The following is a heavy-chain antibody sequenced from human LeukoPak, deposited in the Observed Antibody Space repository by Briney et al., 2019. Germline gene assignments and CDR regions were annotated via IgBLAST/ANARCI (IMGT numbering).Heavy chain of an antibody. Sequence: SETLSLTCAVYGGSFSGYYWSWIRQPPGKGLEWIGEINHSGSTNYNPSLKSRVTISVDTSKNQFSLKLSSVTAADTAVYYCARSLISGSSSNWFDPWGQGTLVTVSS. CDR2: INHSGST. J-gene: IGHJ5*02. D-gene: IGHD3-10*01. CDR1: GGSFSGYY. CDR3: ARSLISGSSSNWFDP. V-gene: IGHV4-34*01.